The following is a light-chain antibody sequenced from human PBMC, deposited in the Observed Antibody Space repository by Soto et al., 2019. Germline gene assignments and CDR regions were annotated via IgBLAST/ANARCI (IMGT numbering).Light chain of an antibody. Sequence: QSALTQPASVSGSPGQSITISCTGTSSDVGGYNYVSWYQHHPGKAPKLIIYDVSNRPSGVSIRFSGSKSDNTASLTISGLQLEDEADYHCSSYTTSNTRQIVFGTGTKVTVL. V-gene: IGLV2-14*03. J-gene: IGLJ1*01. CDR3: SSYTTSNTRQIV. CDR2: DVS. CDR1: SSDVGGYNY.